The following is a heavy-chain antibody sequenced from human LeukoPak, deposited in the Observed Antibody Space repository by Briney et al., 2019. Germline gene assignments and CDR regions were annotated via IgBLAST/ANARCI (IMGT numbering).Heavy chain of an antibody. CDR3: ARYGGYYMDV. CDR1: GFTFSNYG. CDR2: VRYDGVVK. V-gene: IGHV3-30*02. Sequence: GGSLRLSXAASGFTFSNYGMHWVRQAPGKGLEWVSFVRYDGVVKYYAASVKGRFTIPRDNSKNTLYLQMNSLRAEDTAVYFCARYGGYYMDVWGKGTTVTVSS. J-gene: IGHJ6*03. D-gene: IGHD4-23*01.